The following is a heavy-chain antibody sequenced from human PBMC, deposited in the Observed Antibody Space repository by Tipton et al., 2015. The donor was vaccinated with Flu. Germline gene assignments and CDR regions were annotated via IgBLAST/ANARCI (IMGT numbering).Heavy chain of an antibody. D-gene: IGHD2-2*01. CDR2: IIPIFGTA. V-gene: IGHV1-69*01. CDR3: ARSSRSYYCSSTSCYLDV. J-gene: IGHJ6*03. CDR1: GGTFSSYA. Sequence: QSGAEVKKPGSSVKVSCKASGGTFSSYAISWVRQAPGQGLEWMGGIIPIFGTANYAQKFQGRVTITADESTSTAYMELSSLRSEDTAVYYCARSSRSYYCSSTSCYLDVWGKGTTVTVSS.